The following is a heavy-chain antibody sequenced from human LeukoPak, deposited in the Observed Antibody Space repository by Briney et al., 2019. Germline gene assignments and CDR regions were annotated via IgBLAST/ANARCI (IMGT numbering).Heavy chain of an antibody. V-gene: IGHV4-59*01. Sequence: PSETLSLTCTVSGASFSNYYWSWIRQPPGKGLEWIGYIFDIATTNDNPSLKRRVAISVHTSKNQFSLKLSSVTAADTAVYYCASGLVIRQDDAFDIWGQGTMVTVSS. D-gene: IGHD3-9*01. J-gene: IGHJ3*02. CDR1: GASFSNYY. CDR3: ASGLVIRQDDAFDI. CDR2: IFDIATT.